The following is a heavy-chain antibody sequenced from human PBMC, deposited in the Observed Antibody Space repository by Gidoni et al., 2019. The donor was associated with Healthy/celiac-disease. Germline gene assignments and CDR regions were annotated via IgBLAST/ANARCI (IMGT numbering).Heavy chain of an antibody. D-gene: IGHD2-15*01. V-gene: IGHV4-30-4*01. CDR3: ARKPFGYCSGGSCNWYFDL. CDR1: GGSISSGDYY. Sequence: QVQLQESGPGLVKPSQTLSLTCTVSGGSISSGDYYWSWIRPPPGKGLEWIGYIYYSGSTYYNPALRRRVTISVDTSKNQFSLKLSSVTAADTAVYYCARKPFGYCSGGSCNWYFDLWGRGTLVTVSS. CDR2: IYYSGST. J-gene: IGHJ2*01.